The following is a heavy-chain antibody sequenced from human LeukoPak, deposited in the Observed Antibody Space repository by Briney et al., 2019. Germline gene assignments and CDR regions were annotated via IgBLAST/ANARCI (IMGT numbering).Heavy chain of an antibody. Sequence: PGGSLRLSCAVSGFTFRKYWMAWVRQAPGKGLEWVANIKQDASEKYYVDSVKGRFTISRDNAKNSLSLQMNSLRAEDTAVYYCARMGPTSSGWPEAFDYWGRGTLVTVSS. D-gene: IGHD6-25*01. CDR3: ARMGPTSSGWPEAFDY. CDR2: IKQDASEK. J-gene: IGHJ4*01. V-gene: IGHV3-7*01. CDR1: GFTFRKYW.